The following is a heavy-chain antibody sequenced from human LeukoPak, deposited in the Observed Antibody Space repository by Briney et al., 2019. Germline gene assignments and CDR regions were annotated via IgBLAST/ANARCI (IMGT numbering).Heavy chain of an antibody. V-gene: IGHV3-48*04. CDR2: ISSSGSTI. D-gene: IGHD3-16*01. J-gene: IGHJ4*02. Sequence: GGSLRLSCAASGFTFSTFSMNWVRQAPGKGLEWVSYISSSGSTIYYADSVKGRFTISRDNAKNSLYLQMNSLRAEDTAVYYCARDSRGARDDYWGQGTLVTVSS. CDR3: ARDSRGARDDY. CDR1: GFTFSTFS.